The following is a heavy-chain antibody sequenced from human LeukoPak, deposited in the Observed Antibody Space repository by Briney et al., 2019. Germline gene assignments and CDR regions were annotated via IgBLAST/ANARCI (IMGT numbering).Heavy chain of an antibody. CDR3: AKAFSLGPVDY. V-gene: IGHV3-9*01. CDR2: ISWNSGSI. CDR1: GFTFDDYA. J-gene: IGHJ4*02. Sequence: GGSLRLSCAASGFTFDDYAMHWVRQAPGKGLEWVSGISWNSGSIGYADSVKGRFTISRDNAKNSLYLQMNSLRAEDTALYYCAKAFSLGPVDYWGQGTLVTVSS.